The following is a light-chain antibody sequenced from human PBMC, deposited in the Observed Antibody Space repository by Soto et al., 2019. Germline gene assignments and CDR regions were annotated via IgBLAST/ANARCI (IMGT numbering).Light chain of an antibody. J-gene: IGLJ3*02. V-gene: IGLV1-47*01. CDR1: SSNIGSNY. Sequence: QSVLTQPPSASGTPGQRVTISCSGSSSNIGSNYVYWYQQLPGTAPKLLIYRNNQRPSGVPDRFSVSKSGTSASLAISGLRSEDEADDYWAAWDDSLRGWVFGGGTKLTVL. CDR2: RNN. CDR3: AAWDDSLRGWV.